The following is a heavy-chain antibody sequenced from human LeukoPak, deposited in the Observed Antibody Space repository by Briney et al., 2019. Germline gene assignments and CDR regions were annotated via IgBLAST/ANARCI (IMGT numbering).Heavy chain of an antibody. CDR3: ARHLSSISSCPNY. V-gene: IGHV5-51*01. J-gene: IGHJ4*02. Sequence: PGASLQISCKGSGYSFSSYWIAWGRQLPGRGLEWMGAIYPGDSRTTYSQSFQGQVTVSVDKSIKTAYLQWNSLTASDTAIYYCARHLSSISSCPNYWGQGTLVTVSS. CDR1: GYSFSSYW. D-gene: IGHD2-2*01. CDR2: IYPGDSRT.